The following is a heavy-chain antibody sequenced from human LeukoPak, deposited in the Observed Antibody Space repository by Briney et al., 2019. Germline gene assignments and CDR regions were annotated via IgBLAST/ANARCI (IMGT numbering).Heavy chain of an antibody. Sequence: PSETLSLTCSVSGYSINIDDYWAWIRQSPGKGLEWIGNIYQDGRTYYSPSLKSRVTISLGTSKNHFSLKLSSVTAADAAVYYCARVGTSDYDFWTDYSYFDSWGQGTLVTVSS. CDR1: GYSINIDDY. V-gene: IGHV4-38-2*02. CDR2: IYQDGRT. J-gene: IGHJ4*02. D-gene: IGHD3-3*01. CDR3: ARVGTSDYDFWTDYSYFDS.